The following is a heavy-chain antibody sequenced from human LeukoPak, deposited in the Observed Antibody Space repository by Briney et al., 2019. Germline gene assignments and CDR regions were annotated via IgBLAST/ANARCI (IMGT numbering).Heavy chain of an antibody. D-gene: IGHD2-15*01. CDR2: INPNSGGT. Sequence: ASVKVSCKASGHTFTGYYMHWVRQAPGQGLEWMGWINPNSGGTNYAQKFQGRVTMTRDTSISTAYMELSRLRSDDTAVYYCARGGGTSCLLGYCSGGSRYWGQGTLVTASS. V-gene: IGHV1-2*02. J-gene: IGHJ4*02. CDR1: GHTFTGYY. CDR3: ARGGGTSCLLGYCSGGSRY.